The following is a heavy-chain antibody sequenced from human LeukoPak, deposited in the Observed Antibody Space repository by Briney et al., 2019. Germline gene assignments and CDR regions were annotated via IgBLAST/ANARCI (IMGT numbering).Heavy chain of an antibody. V-gene: IGHV4-39*01. CDR3: ARWEEVSAGFGESYFDY. Sequence: SETLSLTCTVSGGSISSSSYYWGWIRQPPGKGLEWIGSIYYSGSTYYNPSLKSRVTISVDTSKNQFSLKLSSVTAADTAVYCCARWEEVSAGFGESYFDYWGQGTLVTVSS. CDR1: GGSISSSSYY. D-gene: IGHD3-10*01. J-gene: IGHJ4*02. CDR2: IYYSGST.